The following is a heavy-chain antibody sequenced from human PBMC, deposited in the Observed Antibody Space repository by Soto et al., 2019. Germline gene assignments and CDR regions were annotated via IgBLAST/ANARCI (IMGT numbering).Heavy chain of an antibody. Sequence: GSLRLSCAASGFTFSSYAVSWVRQAPGKGPEWISSISGSGSTIYYADSVKGRFAISRDNSKNTLYLQMSSLRAEDTAVYYCAKVFYYYDSSGYYYFDYWGQGTLVTVSS. D-gene: IGHD3-22*01. CDR1: GFTFSSYA. V-gene: IGHV3-23*01. CDR2: ISGSGSTI. J-gene: IGHJ4*02. CDR3: AKVFYYYDSSGYYYFDY.